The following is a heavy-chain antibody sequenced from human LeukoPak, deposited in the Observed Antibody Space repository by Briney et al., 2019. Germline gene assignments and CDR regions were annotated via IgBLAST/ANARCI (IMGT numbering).Heavy chain of an antibody. CDR1: GFTFSRYG. Sequence: GGSLRLSCAASGFTFSRYGMSWVRQAPGKGLEWVSSISRTDNYADSVKGRFTISRDNAKSSLYLQMNSLRDEDTAVYYCARDSGNYLDAFDIWGRGTMVTVSS. CDR2: ISRTD. CDR3: ARDSGNYLDAFDI. V-gene: IGHV3-21*01. D-gene: IGHD1-7*01. J-gene: IGHJ3*02.